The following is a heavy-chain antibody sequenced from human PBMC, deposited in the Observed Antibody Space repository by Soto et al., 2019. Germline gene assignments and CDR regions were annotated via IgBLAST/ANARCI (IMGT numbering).Heavy chain of an antibody. CDR1: GFTFSSYS. Sequence: GGSLRLSCAASGFTFSSYSMNWVRQAPGKGLEWVSSISSSSSYIYYADSVKGRFTISRDNAKNSLYLQMNSLRAEDTAVYYCARDGHLWGSYRSLDYWGQGTLVTVSS. CDR3: ARDGHLWGSYRSLDY. CDR2: ISSSSSYI. V-gene: IGHV3-21*01. J-gene: IGHJ4*02. D-gene: IGHD3-16*01.